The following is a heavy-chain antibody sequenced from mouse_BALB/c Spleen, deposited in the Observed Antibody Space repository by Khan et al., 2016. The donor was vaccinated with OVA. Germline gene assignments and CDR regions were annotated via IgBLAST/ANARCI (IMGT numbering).Heavy chain of an antibody. J-gene: IGHJ4*01. V-gene: IGHV8-8*01. CDR3: ARIGWLLDYAMDC. CDR1: GFSLSTSGMG. Sequence: QVTLKESGPGILQPSQTLSLTCSFAGFSLSTSGMGVAWIRQPSGKGLEWLAHIWWDDDKRYNPALKSRLTISKDTSSNQVFLKIASVDTADTATYSCARIGWLLDYAMDCWGQGTSVTVSS. D-gene: IGHD2-3*01. CDR2: IWWDDDK.